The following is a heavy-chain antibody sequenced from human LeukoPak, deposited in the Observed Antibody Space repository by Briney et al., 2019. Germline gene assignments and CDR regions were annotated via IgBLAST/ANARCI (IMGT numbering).Heavy chain of an antibody. CDR2: LSWNSDNI. CDR3: TRDLMDYDVSTGLHHYYMDV. D-gene: IGHD3-9*01. CDR1: GFTFDDYA. Sequence: GRSLRLSCATSGFTFDDYAMHWVRQAPGKGLEWVSGLSWNSDNIDYADSVKGRFTISRDNAKNTLYLQMNTLRVEDTAVYYCTRDLMDYDVSTGLHHYYMDVWGQGTTVTVSS. J-gene: IGHJ6*02. V-gene: IGHV3-9*01.